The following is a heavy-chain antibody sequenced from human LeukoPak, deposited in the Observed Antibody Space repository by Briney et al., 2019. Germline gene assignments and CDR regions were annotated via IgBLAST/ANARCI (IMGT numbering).Heavy chain of an antibody. CDR1: GFTFSSYG. CDR2: ISGSSSYI. D-gene: IGHD6-13*01. Sequence: GGSLRLSCAASGFTFSSYGMTWVRRAPGTGLEWVSSISGSSSYIYNADPVKGRLTISRDNAKNSLYLQMNSLRAEDTAVYYCARGVESSSWPLPSTAFDIWGQGTMVTVSS. CDR3: ARGVESSSWPLPSTAFDI. J-gene: IGHJ3*02. V-gene: IGHV3-21*01.